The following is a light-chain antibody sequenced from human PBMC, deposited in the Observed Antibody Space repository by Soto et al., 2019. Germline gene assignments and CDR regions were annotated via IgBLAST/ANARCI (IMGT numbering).Light chain of an antibody. J-gene: IGKJ1*01. CDR1: QSVTSSY. Sequence: EIVLTQSPGTLSLCPGERATLSCRASQSVTSSYLAWYQHKRGQAPRLLIYGASNRATGIPDRFSGSGSGTDFTLTISRLEPEDFAVYYCQQFGSSPPWTFGQGTKVEIK. V-gene: IGKV3-20*01. CDR2: GAS. CDR3: QQFGSSPPWT.